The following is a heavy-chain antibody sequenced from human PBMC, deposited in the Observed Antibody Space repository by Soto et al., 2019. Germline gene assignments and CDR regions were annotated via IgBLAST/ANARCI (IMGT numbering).Heavy chain of an antibody. CDR1: GYTFPNYD. CDR2: ISTYNANT. D-gene: IGHD1-26*01. V-gene: IGHV1-18*01. Sequence: QVQLVQSGAEVKKPGASVKVSCKASGYTFPNYDITWVRQAPGQGLEWMGWISTYNANTSYAQTFQGRVTMTTDTATSTAYMELRSRRSDDTAVYYCARHSGSYYFYWGQGTLVTVSS. J-gene: IGHJ4*02. CDR3: ARHSGSYYFY.